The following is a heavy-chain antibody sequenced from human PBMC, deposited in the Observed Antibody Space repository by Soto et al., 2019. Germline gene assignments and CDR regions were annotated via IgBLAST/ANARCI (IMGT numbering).Heavy chain of an antibody. V-gene: IGHV3-33*01. D-gene: IGHD5-18*01. CDR3: ARDKGGYSYEY. Sequence: QVQLVESGGGVVQPGRSLRLSCAASGFTFSTYGMHWVRQAPGKGLEWVAAIWYDGDNKYYADSVKGRFTISRDNSKNTLSLQMNSLRAEHTAMYYCARDKGGYSYEYWGQGTLVTVSS. J-gene: IGHJ4*02. CDR2: IWYDGDNK. CDR1: GFTFSTYG.